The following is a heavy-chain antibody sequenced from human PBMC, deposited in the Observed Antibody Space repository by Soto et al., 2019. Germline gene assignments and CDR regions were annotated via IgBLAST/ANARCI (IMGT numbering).Heavy chain of an antibody. J-gene: IGHJ4*02. V-gene: IGHV1-18*01. CDR1: GYTFTSYS. CDR3: ARDGFAVTTGISGY. CDR2: INVYNGNK. D-gene: IGHD4-4*01. Sequence: QVQLVQSGAEVKKPGASVKVSCKASGYTFTSYSISWVRQAPGQGLEWMGWINVYNGNKKYAQKFQGRVTMTTDTSTSTVYMELRSLTSDDTAVYYWARDGFAVTTGISGYWGQGTLVTVSS.